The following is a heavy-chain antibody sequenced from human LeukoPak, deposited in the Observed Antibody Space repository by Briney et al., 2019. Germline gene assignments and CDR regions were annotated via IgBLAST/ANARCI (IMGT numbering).Heavy chain of an antibody. Sequence: GGSLRLSCAASGFTFSSYYMSWVRQAPGKGLEWVAYISTRDTTIYYADSVKGRFTISRDDAKNSLFLQMNSLRVEDTAMYYCARGGNEYYDFWSGSIPYYFDYWGQGTLVTVSS. D-gene: IGHD3-3*01. CDR1: GFTFSSYY. J-gene: IGHJ4*02. CDR2: ISTRDTTI. CDR3: ARGGNEYYDFWSGSIPYYFDY. V-gene: IGHV3-11*01.